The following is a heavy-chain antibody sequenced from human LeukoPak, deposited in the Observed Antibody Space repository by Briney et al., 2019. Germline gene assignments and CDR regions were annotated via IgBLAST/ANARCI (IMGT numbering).Heavy chain of an antibody. CDR3: ARTPTDYDILTGSAEGTDY. J-gene: IGHJ4*02. D-gene: IGHD3-9*01. Sequence: GGSLRLSCAASGFTFSSYAMHWVRQAPGKGLEWVAVISYDGSNKYYADSVKGRFTISRDNSKNTLYLQMNSLRAEDTAVYYCARTPTDYDILTGSAEGTDYWGQGTLVTVSS. CDR2: ISYDGSNK. V-gene: IGHV3-30-3*01. CDR1: GFTFSSYA.